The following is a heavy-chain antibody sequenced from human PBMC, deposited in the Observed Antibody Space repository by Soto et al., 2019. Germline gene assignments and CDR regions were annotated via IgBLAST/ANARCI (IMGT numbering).Heavy chain of an antibody. J-gene: IGHJ3*02. V-gene: IGHV4-31*03. Sequence: QVQLQESGPGLVKPSQTLSLTCTVSGGSISSGGYYWSWIRQHPGTGLDWLAYIYYSGSTYYNPSLKSRVTISVDTAKNQFSLRLSSVTAADTAVYSCARVVVITLESVGYAFDIWGQGTMGTVAS. CDR2: IYYSGST. CDR1: GGSISSGGYY. D-gene: IGHD3-22*01. CDR3: ARVVVITLESVGYAFDI.